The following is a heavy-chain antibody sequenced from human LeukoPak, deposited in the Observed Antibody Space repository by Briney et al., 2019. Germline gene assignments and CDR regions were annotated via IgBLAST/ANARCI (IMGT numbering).Heavy chain of an antibody. CDR2: IYYSGST. V-gene: IGHV4-30-4*08. D-gene: IGHD6-13*01. CDR1: GGSISSGSYY. Sequence: KSSETLSLTCTVSGGSISSGSYYWSWIRQPPGKGLEWIGYIYYSGSTYYNPSLKSRVTISVDTSKNQFSLKLSSVTAADTAVYYCARVKLSSSSWYYFDYWGQGTLVTVSS. CDR3: ARVKLSSSSWYYFDY. J-gene: IGHJ4*02.